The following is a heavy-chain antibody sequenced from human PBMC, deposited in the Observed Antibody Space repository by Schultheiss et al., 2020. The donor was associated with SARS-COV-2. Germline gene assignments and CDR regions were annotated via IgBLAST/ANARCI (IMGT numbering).Heavy chain of an antibody. CDR2: ISSSGSTI. D-gene: IGHD3-22*01. V-gene: IGHV3-48*01. J-gene: IGHJ4*02. CDR1: GFTFSSYA. CDR3: ARVRWYYDSSALFDY. Sequence: GGSLRLSCSASGFTFSSYAMHWVRQAPGKGLEWVSYISSSGSTIYYADSVKGRFTISRDNAKNSLYLQMNSLRAEDTAVYYCARVRWYYDSSALFDYWGQGTLVTVSS.